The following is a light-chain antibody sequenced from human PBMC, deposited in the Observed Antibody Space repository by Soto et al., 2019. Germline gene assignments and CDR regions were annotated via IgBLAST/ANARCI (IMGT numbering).Light chain of an antibody. V-gene: IGKV3-20*01. Sequence: EIVMTQSPATLSVSPGDRATLSCRASQTVKSKLAWYQQKPGQAPRLLIYDASSRATGIPDRFSGGGSGTDFTLTISRLEPEDFAVYYCQQFSSYPLTFGGGTKVDI. J-gene: IGKJ4*01. CDR2: DAS. CDR3: QQFSSYPLT. CDR1: QTVKSK.